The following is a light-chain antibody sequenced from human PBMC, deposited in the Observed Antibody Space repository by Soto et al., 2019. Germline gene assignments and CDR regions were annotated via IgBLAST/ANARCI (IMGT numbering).Light chain of an antibody. CDR3: SSYAANSNLV. J-gene: IGLJ1*01. CDR2: AVS. V-gene: IGLV2-8*01. Sequence: QSALTQPPSASGSLGQSVTISCTGTSSDVGGYNYVSWYQQHPGKAPTLIIYAVSNRSSEVPGRFSGSKSGNTASLTDSWLQAEDEADYFCSSYAANSNLVFGTGTKVTVL. CDR1: SSDVGGYNY.